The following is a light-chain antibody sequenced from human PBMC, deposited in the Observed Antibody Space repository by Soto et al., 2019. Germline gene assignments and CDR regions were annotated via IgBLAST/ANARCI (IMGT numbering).Light chain of an antibody. CDR3: QHYNNWPLT. CDR2: GAS. CDR1: QSVHSR. Sequence: EIVMTQSPAALTVSPGDSATLSCRASQSVHSRLAWYQQKPGQAPRLLIYGASTRATGTPPRFRGSGSGTEFTLTISSLQSEDFAVYYCQHYNNWPLTFGGGTKVDIK. J-gene: IGKJ4*01. V-gene: IGKV3-15*01.